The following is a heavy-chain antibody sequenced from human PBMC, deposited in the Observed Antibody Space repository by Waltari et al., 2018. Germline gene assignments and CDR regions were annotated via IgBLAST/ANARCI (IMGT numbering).Heavy chain of an antibody. CDR2: ISYSGNT. V-gene: IGHV4-59*08. CDR3: ARRGGYSSPDLY. J-gene: IGHJ4*02. CDR1: GGSISRYY. Sequence: QVQLQKSGPGLVKPSATLSLTCTASGGSISRYYWHWTRQPPGKGLEWIGYISYSGNTNYNPSLQSRVTISLDTSKNQFSLNLSSGTAADTAVYYCARRGGYSSPDLYWGQGTLVTVSS. D-gene: IGHD6-13*01.